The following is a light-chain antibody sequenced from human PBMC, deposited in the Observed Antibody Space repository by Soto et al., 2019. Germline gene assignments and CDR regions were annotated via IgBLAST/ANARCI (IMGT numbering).Light chain of an antibody. CDR3: QQRSDWPPIT. V-gene: IGKV3-11*01. CDR2: DAS. CDR1: QSVGTY. Sequence: DIVLTQFPATLSLSPGERATLSCRASQSVGTYLAWYQHKPGQAPRLLIYDASKRAIGIPARFSGSGSGTDFALTISSLEPDAFAVYYCQQRSDWPPITFGQGTRLEIK. J-gene: IGKJ5*01.